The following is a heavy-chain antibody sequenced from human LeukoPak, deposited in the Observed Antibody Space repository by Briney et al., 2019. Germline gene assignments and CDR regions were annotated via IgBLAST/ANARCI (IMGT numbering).Heavy chain of an antibody. V-gene: IGHV3-30*04. CDR3: ARDRGLLWFGESSFDAFDI. CDR2: ISYDGSNK. CDR1: GFTFSSYA. Sequence: PGGSLRPSCAASGFTFSSYAMHWVRQAPGKGLEWVAVISYDGSNKYYADSVKGRFTISRDNSKNTLYLQMNSLRAEDTAVYYCARDRGLLWFGESSFDAFDIWDQGTMVTVSS. D-gene: IGHD3-10*01. J-gene: IGHJ3*02.